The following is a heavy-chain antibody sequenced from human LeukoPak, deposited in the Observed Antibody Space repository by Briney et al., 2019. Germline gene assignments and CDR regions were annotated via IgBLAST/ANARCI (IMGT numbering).Heavy chain of an antibody. D-gene: IGHD6-13*01. J-gene: IGHJ6*02. CDR1: GGTFSSYA. CDR2: IIPILGIA. Sequence: ASVKVSCKASGGTFSSYAISWVRQAPGQGLEWMGRIIPILGIANYAQKFQGRVTITADKSTSTAYMELSSLRSEDTAVYYCARDRVVGQQLIHYYYYYGMDVWGQGTTVTVSS. CDR3: ARDRVVGQQLIHYYYYYGMDV. V-gene: IGHV1-69*04.